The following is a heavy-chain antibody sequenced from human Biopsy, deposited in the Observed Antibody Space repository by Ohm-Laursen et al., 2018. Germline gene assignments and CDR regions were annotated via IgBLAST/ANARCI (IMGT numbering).Heavy chain of an antibody. D-gene: IGHD5-24*01. V-gene: IGHV4-39*01. CDR3: ARHDGNGPFALDS. CDR1: GGSISSGSNY. CDR2: VHHSGTT. J-gene: IGHJ4*02. Sequence: GTLSLTCTVSGGSISSGSNYWAWIRQPPGKGLEWIGSVHHSGTTYYSPSLKSRVTISVDTSKNQLSLKVTSVTAADTAAYYCARHDGNGPFALDSWGQGTLVTVSS.